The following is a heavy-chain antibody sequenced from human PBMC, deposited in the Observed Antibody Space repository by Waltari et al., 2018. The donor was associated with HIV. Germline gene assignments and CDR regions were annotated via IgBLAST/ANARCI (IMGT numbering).Heavy chain of an antibody. V-gene: IGHV3-15*05. CDR2: IKRRLDGGTT. Sequence: EVKLEASGGDVVKPGGCLRLSCVMFGVSLSSASMSWVRTAPGQGLEWVGRIKRRLDGGTTYYAASVKGRFTISIDDSKNILFLQMNSLQVDDTAVYYCTTDVWQWLVSEGNWFAPWGQGTLVTVSS. J-gene: IGHJ5*02. CDR3: TTDVWQWLVSEGNWFAP. CDR1: GVSLSSAS. D-gene: IGHD6-19*01.